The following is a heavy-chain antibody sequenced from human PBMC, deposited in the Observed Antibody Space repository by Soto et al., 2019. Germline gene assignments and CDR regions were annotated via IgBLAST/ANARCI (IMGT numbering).Heavy chain of an antibody. Sequence: GGSLSLSCAASGFTFSNYAVTWVRQAPGKGLEWVSTISGSGGSTYYADSVKGRFTISRDNSKNTLYLQMNSLRAEDTAVYYCAKDHGSSPPFLHNWFDPWGQGTLVTVSS. CDR2: ISGSGGST. J-gene: IGHJ5*02. CDR1: GFTFSNYA. CDR3: AKDHGSSPPFLHNWFDP. D-gene: IGHD6-13*01. V-gene: IGHV3-23*01.